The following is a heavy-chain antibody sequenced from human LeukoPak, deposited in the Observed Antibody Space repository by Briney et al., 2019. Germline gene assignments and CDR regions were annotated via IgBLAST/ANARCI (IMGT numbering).Heavy chain of an antibody. Sequence: GGSLRLSCATSGFTFSNTWMAWVRQAPGKGREWVANINQDSKTKQYVDSVKGQFTISRDNAKNSLFLQMSSLTVEDTGIYYCARDQSGSLDYWGQGTLVTVSS. CDR2: INQDSKTK. J-gene: IGHJ4*02. CDR3: ARDQSGSLDY. V-gene: IGHV3-7*01. CDR1: GFTFSNTW. D-gene: IGHD1-26*01.